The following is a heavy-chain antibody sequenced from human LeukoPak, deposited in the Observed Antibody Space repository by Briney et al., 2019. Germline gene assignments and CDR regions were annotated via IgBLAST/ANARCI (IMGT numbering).Heavy chain of an antibody. D-gene: IGHD3-10*01. CDR1: GYTFTNSD. CDR3: ARYISMVRGGSWFDP. J-gene: IGHJ5*02. Sequence: ASVKVSCKASGYTFTNSDINWVRQAAGQGLEWMGWMNPDSGNTGYARNFQGRVTMTRNTSISTAYMELSSLRSEDTAVYYCARYISMVRGGSWFDPWGQGTLVTVSS. V-gene: IGHV1-8*01. CDR2: MNPDSGNT.